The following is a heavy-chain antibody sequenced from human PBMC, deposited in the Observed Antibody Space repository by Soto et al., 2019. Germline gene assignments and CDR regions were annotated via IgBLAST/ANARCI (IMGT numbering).Heavy chain of an antibody. D-gene: IGHD2-2*01. V-gene: IGHV4-34*01. CDR2: INHSGST. CDR3: ARGGYCSSTSSCWGMDV. CDR1: GGSFSGYY. Sequence: PSETLSLTCAVYGGSFSGYYWSWIRQPPGKGLEWIGEINHSGSTNYNPSLKSRVTISVDTSKNQFSLKLTSVTAAATAVYYCARGGYCSSTSSCWGMDVWGQGTTVTVSS. J-gene: IGHJ6*02.